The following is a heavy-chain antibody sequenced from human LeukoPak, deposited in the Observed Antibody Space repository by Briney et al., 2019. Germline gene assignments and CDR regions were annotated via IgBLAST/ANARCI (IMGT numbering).Heavy chain of an antibody. V-gene: IGHV3-30-3*01. CDR3: ARDLYYYGSGTLDY. D-gene: IGHD3-10*01. Sequence: TGGSLRLSCAASGFTFSSYAMHWVRQAPGKGLEWVAVISYDGSNKYYADSVKGRFTISRDNSKNTLYLQMNSLRAEDTAVYYCARDLYYYGSGTLDYWGQGTLVTVSS. CDR2: ISYDGSNK. J-gene: IGHJ4*02. CDR1: GFTFSSYA.